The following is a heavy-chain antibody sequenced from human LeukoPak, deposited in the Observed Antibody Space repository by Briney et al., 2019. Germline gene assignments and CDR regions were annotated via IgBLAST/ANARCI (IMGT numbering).Heavy chain of an antibody. CDR2: INHSGST. CDR1: GGSFSGYY. CDR3: ARGKPYYYGSGRSKANDY. Sequence: PSETLSLTCAVYGGSFSGYYWSWIRQPPGKGLEWIGEINHSGSTNYNPSLKSRVTISVDTSKNQISLILSSVTAADTAVYYCARGKPYYYGSGRSKANDYWGQGTLVTVSS. J-gene: IGHJ4*02. V-gene: IGHV4-34*01. D-gene: IGHD3-10*01.